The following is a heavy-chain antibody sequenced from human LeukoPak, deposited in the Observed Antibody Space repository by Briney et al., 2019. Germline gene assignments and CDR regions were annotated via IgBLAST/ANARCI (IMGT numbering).Heavy chain of an antibody. D-gene: IGHD6-6*01. CDR3: ARGVAARQILDY. Sequence: ASVKVSCKASGYTFTGYYMHWVRQAPGQGLEWMGWINPNSGGTNYAQKFQGGVTMTRDTSISTAYMELSRLRSDDTAVYYCARGVAARQILDYWGQGTLVTVSS. CDR1: GYTFTGYY. V-gene: IGHV1-2*02. CDR2: INPNSGGT. J-gene: IGHJ4*02.